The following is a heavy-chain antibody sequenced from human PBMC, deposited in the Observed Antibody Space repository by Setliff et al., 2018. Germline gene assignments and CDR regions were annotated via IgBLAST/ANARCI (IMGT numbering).Heavy chain of an antibody. D-gene: IGHD3-22*01. Sequence: ASVKVSCKASGATFSSHGISWVRQAPGQGLEWMGGTIPMFGTTEYAQKVQGRLTIITDESTNTAFMQLSSLRSDDTAVYYCVREGVDSRSSTDYRYYMDVWGKGTTVTVSS. V-gene: IGHV1-69*05. CDR2: TIPMFGTT. CDR3: VREGVDSRSSTDYRYYMDV. J-gene: IGHJ6*03. CDR1: GATFSSHG.